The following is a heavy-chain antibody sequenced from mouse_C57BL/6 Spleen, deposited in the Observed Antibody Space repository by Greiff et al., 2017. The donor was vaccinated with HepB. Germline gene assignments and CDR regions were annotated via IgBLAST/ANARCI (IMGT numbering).Heavy chain of an antibody. J-gene: IGHJ2*01. Sequence: VQLQQSGPELVKPGASVKISCTASGFAFSSSWMNWVKQRPGQGLEWIGRIYPGDGDTNYNGKFKGKATLTADKSSSTAYMQRSSLTSEDSAVYFCARRLRLYFDYWGQGTTLTVAS. V-gene: IGHV1-82*01. CDR3: ARRLRLYFDY. CDR1: GFAFSSSW. D-gene: IGHD3-2*02. CDR2: IYPGDGDT.